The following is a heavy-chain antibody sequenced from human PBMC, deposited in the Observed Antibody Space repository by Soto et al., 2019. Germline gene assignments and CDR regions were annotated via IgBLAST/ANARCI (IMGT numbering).Heavy chain of an antibody. J-gene: IGHJ5*02. CDR3: ARSGIFRGRDWFDP. D-gene: IGHD6-13*01. CDR1: GGCISSYY. Sequence: PPETLSLPCPVSGGCISSYYWRWIRQAPGKGLEWIGYIYYSGSTNYNPSLKSRVTISVDTSKNQFSLKLSSVTAADTAVYYCARSGIFRGRDWFDPWGQGTLVTVSS. V-gene: IGHV4-59*01. CDR2: IYYSGST.